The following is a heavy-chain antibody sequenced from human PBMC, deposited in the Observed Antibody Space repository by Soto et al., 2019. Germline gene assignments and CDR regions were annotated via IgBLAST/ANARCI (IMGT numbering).Heavy chain of an antibody. CDR2: IVVGSGNT. D-gene: IGHD5-12*01. CDR1: GFTFTSSA. V-gene: IGHV1-58*01. CDR3: AAVARGYSGYDYVDY. Sequence: ASVKVSCKASGFTFTSSAVQWMRQARGQRLEWIGWIVVGSGNTNYAQKFQERVTITRDMSTSTAYMELSSLRSEDTAVYYCAAVARGYSGYDYVDYWGQGTLVTVSS. J-gene: IGHJ4*02.